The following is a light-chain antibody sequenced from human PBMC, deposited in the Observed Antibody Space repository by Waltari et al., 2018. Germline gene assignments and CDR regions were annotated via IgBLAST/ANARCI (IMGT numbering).Light chain of an antibody. CDR1: SSNNGSNT. V-gene: IGLV1-44*01. J-gene: IGLJ1*01. CDR2: SNN. Sequence: QSVLTQPPSASGTPGQRVTISCSGSSSNNGSNTVNRYQQLPGTAPKLLIYSNNQRPSGVPDRFSGSKSGTSASLAISGLQSEDEADYYCAAWDDSLNGYVFGTGTKVTVL. CDR3: AAWDDSLNGYV.